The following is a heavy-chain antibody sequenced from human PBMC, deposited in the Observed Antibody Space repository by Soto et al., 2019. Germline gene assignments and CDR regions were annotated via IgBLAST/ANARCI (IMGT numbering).Heavy chain of an antibody. CDR3: ATWRTYRGSYCFDY. D-gene: IGHD1-26*01. Sequence: QVQLVQSGAEIKKPGSSVNVSCAASGGTFKTYTINWVRQAPGQGLEWIGQIIPMYDSANYAQRFQSRVTISADKSTNIAYMELSGLRSEDTALYYCATWRTYRGSYCFDYRGQGTLVSVSS. J-gene: IGHJ4*02. CDR1: GGTFKTYT. CDR2: IIPMYDSA. V-gene: IGHV1-69*06.